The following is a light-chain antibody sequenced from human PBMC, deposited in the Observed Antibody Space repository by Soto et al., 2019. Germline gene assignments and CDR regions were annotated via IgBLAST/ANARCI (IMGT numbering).Light chain of an antibody. CDR2: AAS. CDR1: QHISNY. V-gene: IGKV1-27*01. J-gene: IGKJ1*01. CDR3: QKYNSAPWT. Sequence: IQMTQSPSSLSASVGGRFTITCRASQHISNYLAWYQQKPGKVPKLLIYAASTLQSGVPSRFSGGASGTDFTLTISSLQPEDVATYYCQKYNSAPWTFGQGTKVDI.